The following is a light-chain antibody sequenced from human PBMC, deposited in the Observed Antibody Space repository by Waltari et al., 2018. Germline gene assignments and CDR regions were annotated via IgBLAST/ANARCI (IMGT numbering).Light chain of an antibody. J-gene: IGLJ1*01. V-gene: IGLV3-25*02. CDR1: ALPKQY. CDR3: HVWHPHVDPGV. Sequence: SYELTQPPSVSVSPGQTARITCSGDALPKQYAFWYQQKPGQAPVLVTYKDTERPSGIPDRFSGSNSGNTATLTISRVEAGDEARYYCHVWHPHVDPGVFGTGTEVTVL. CDR2: KDT.